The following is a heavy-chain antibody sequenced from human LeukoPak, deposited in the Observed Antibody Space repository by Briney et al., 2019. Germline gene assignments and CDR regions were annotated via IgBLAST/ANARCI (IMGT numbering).Heavy chain of an antibody. CDR2: INPSGGST. CDR1: GYTFTGYY. J-gene: IGHJ5*02. CDR3: ARDHDRGYCSGGSCSNHNWFDP. Sequence: VASVKVSCKASGYTFTGYYMHWVRQAPGQGLEWMGIINPSGGSTSYAQKFQGRVTMTRDMSTSTVYMELSSLRSEDTAVYYCARDHDRGYCSGGSCSNHNWFDPWGQGTLVTVSS. V-gene: IGHV1-46*01. D-gene: IGHD2-15*01.